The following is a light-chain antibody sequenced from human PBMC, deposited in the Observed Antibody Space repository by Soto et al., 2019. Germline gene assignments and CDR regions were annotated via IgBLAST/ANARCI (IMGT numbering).Light chain of an antibody. CDR3: SSYAGSNNL. Sequence: QPVLTQPPSVSGAPGQRVTISCTGSSSNIGAGYDVHWYQQRPGTAPKLLIFGNINRPSGVPDRFSGSKSGTSASLTITGLQAEDEGDYYCSSYAGSNNLFGGGTKVTVL. J-gene: IGLJ2*01. V-gene: IGLV1-40*01. CDR1: SSNIGAGYD. CDR2: GNI.